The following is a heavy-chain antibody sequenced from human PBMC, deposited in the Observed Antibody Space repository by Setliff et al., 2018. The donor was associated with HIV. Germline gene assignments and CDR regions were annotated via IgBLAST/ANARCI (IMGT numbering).Heavy chain of an antibody. CDR1: GYTFTTYG. V-gene: IGHV1-18*01. Sequence: GASVKVSCKPSGYTFTTYGLSWVRQAPGQGLEWMGWISTYSDETSYSQNLQGRLTMTTDTSTGTAYMELRSLRSDDTAVYYCASSWSRIRYYGMDVWGQGTTVNVSS. J-gene: IGHJ6*02. D-gene: IGHD6-13*01. CDR3: ASSWSRIRYYGMDV. CDR2: ISTYSDET.